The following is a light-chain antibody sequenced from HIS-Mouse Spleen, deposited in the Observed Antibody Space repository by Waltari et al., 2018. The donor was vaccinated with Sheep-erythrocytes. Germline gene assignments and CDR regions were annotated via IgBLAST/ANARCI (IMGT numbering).Light chain of an antibody. V-gene: IGLV2-23*01. J-gene: IGLJ3*02. CDR1: SSDFGGDNL. Sequence: QSALTQPASVSGSPGQSIPISCTGTSSDFGGDNLVSWYQQHPGKAPKLMIYEGSKRPSGVSNRFSGSKSGNTASLTISGLQAEDEADYYCCSYAGSSTPWVFGGGTKLTVL. CDR3: CSYAGSSTPWV. CDR2: EGS.